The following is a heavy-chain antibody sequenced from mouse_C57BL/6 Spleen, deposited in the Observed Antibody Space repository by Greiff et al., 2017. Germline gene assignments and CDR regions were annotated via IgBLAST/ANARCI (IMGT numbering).Heavy chain of an antibody. V-gene: IGHV3-6*01. Sequence: ESGPGLVKPSQSLSLTCSVTGYSITSGYYWNWIRQFPGNKLEWMGYISYDGSNNYNPSLKNRISITRDTSKNQFFLKLNSVTTEDTATYYCASIYYYGSSHWYFDVWGTGTTVTVSS. CDR1: GYSITSGYY. CDR3: ASIYYYGSSHWYFDV. J-gene: IGHJ1*03. CDR2: ISYDGSN. D-gene: IGHD1-1*01.